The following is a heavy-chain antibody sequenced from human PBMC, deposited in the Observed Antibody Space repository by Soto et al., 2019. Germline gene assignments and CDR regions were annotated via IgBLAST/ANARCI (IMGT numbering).Heavy chain of an antibody. D-gene: IGHD6-19*01. Sequence: QVQLVQSGAEVKKPGASVKVSCKASGYTFTSYAMHWVRQAPGQRLEWMGWINAGNGNTKYSQKFQGRVTITRDTSASTAYMELSSLRSEDTAVYYCAREGESGWYHYYYGMDVWGQGTTVTVSS. CDR3: AREGESGWYHYYYGMDV. V-gene: IGHV1-3*01. CDR1: GYTFTSYA. CDR2: INAGNGNT. J-gene: IGHJ6*02.